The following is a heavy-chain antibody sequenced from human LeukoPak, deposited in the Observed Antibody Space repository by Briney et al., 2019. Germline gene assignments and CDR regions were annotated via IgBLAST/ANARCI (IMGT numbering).Heavy chain of an antibody. V-gene: IGHV4-38-2*01. CDR2: IYYTGTT. CDR1: GYSITSGYY. J-gene: IGHJ4*02. Sequence: SETLSLTCGASGYSITSGYYWGWIRQPPGQGLEWIGIIYYTGTTFYNPSLKSRLTISLDTSKNQFSLRLNSVTAADTATYYCATKHYDYVKFWGQGTLVIVS. D-gene: IGHD3-16*01. CDR3: ATKHYDYVKF.